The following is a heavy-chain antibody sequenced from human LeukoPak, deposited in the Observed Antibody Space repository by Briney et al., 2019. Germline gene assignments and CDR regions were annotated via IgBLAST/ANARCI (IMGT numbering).Heavy chain of an antibody. CDR2: IIPIFGTA. J-gene: IGHJ6*03. Sequence: SVKVSCKASGGTFSSCAISWVRQAPGQGLEWMGGIIPIFGTANYAQKFQGRVTITADESTITAYMELSSLRSEDTAVYYCARGTARDPQGDVYYYYYMDVWGKGTTVTVSS. V-gene: IGHV1-69*13. CDR1: GGTFSSCA. CDR3: ARGTARDPQGDVYYYYYMDV. D-gene: IGHD3-16*01.